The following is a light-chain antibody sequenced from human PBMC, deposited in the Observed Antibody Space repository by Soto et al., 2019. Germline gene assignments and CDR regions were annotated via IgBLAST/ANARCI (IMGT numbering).Light chain of an antibody. CDR3: QQYNEWPPIT. CDR1: QSVSNN. Sequence: EIMMTQSPATLSVSPGERATLSCWASQSVSNNLAWYQQKPGQPPRLLIYYASTRATDVPARFSGSGSGTEFTLTISSLQSEDFALYYWQQYNEWPPITFGQGTRLEIK. CDR2: YAS. J-gene: IGKJ5*01. V-gene: IGKV3-15*01.